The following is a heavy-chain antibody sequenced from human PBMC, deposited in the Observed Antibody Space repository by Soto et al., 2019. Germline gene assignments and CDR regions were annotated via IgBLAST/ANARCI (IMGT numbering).Heavy chain of an antibody. CDR1: GFTISNYA. V-gene: IGHV3-30*04. Sequence: QVQLVESGGGVVQPGRSLRFSCAASGFTISNYAMHWVRQAPGKGLEWVAVVSYDGRNEYYADSVKGRFTISRDSSKNMLYLQMSSLRPDARAVYYCARDLGGAGNSKGFDCRGQGTLVTVSS. CDR2: VSYDGRNE. CDR3: ARDLGGAGNSKGFDC. J-gene: IGHJ4*02. D-gene: IGHD1-26*01.